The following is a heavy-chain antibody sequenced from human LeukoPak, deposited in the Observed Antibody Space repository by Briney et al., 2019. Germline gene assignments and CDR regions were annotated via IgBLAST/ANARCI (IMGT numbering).Heavy chain of an antibody. V-gene: IGHV4-39*07. CDR3: ARDSVVPAAMYDP. D-gene: IGHD2-2*01. J-gene: IGHJ5*02. CDR1: GGSISSSSYY. Sequence: SETLSLTCTVSGGSISSSSYYWGWIRQPPGKGLEWIGSIYYSGSTYYNPSLKSRVTISVDTSKNQFSLKLSSVTAADTAVHYCARDSVVPAAMYDPWGQGTLVTVSS. CDR2: IYYSGST.